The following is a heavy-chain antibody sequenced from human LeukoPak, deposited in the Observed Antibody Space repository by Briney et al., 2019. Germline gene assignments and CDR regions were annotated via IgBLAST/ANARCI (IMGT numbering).Heavy chain of an antibody. J-gene: IGHJ6*04. CDR2: ISSSTSTI. Sequence: GGSLRLSCAASGFTFSDYYMSWIRQAPGKGLEWVSYISSSTSTIYYADSVKGRFTISRDNAKNSLCLQMNSLRAENTAVYYCAELGITMIGGVWGKGTTVTISS. CDR1: GFTFSDYY. D-gene: IGHD3-10*02. V-gene: IGHV3-11*04. CDR3: AELGITMIGGV.